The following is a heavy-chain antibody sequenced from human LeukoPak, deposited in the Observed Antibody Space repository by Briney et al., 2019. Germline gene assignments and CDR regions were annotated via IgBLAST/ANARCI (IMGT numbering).Heavy chain of an antibody. CDR2: ITSGXXYK. J-gene: IGHJ4*02. CDR3: ARVRAGRSGSYYRTS. V-gene: IGHV3-11*04. Sequence: GGSLRLSCVGAGFPFSDFHLXXIRQALGKXXXXXXXITSGXXYKYYADSXXGRFSISRDDFKNSVFLQMNSLRVEDTAVYFCARVRAGRSGSYYRTSWGQGTLVTVSS. CDR1: GFPFSDFH. D-gene: IGHD3-22*01.